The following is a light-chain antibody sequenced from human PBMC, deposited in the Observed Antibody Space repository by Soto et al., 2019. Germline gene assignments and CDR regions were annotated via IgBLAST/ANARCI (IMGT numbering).Light chain of an antibody. CDR1: QSVSSS. V-gene: IGKV3-20*01. CDR3: QQYGSSPQT. Sequence: EIVLTQSPGTLPLSRGERATLSCRASQSVSSSLAWYQQKPGQAPRLLIFGPSSRATGIPDRFSGSGSGIDFTLTISRLEPEDFAVYYFQQYGSSPQTFGQGTKVEIK. J-gene: IGKJ1*01. CDR2: GPS.